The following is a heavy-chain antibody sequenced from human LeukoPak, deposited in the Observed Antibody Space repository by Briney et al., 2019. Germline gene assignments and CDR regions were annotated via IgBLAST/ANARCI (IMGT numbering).Heavy chain of an antibody. Sequence: GGSLSLLCAPSGFTFSTYTMNWARQAPGKGLEWVSYISSGSNTIYYADSVKGRFTISRDNAKNSLYLQMNSLRADDTAVYYCATPFDYWGQGTLVTVSS. CDR2: ISSGSNTI. V-gene: IGHV3-48*01. J-gene: IGHJ4*02. CDR1: GFTFSTYT. CDR3: ATPFDY.